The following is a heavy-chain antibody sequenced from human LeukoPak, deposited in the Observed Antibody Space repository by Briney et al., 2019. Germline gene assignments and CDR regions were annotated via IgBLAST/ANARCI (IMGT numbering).Heavy chain of an antibody. CDR2: IYSGGST. Sequence: GGSLRLSCAASGFTVSSNYMSWVRQAPGKGQEWVSVIYSGGSTYYADSVKGRFTISRDNSKNTLYLQMNSLRAEDTAVYYCARTYDSSGYYDYWGQGALVTVSS. J-gene: IGHJ4*02. CDR1: GFTVSSNY. CDR3: ARTYDSSGYYDY. V-gene: IGHV3-53*01. D-gene: IGHD3-22*01.